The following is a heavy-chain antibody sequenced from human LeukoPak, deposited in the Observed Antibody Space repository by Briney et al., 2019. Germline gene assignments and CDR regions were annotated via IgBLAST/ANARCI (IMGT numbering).Heavy chain of an antibody. Sequence: ASVKVSCKASGYTFTSYYMHWVRQAPGQGLEWMGIINPSGGSTSYAQKFQGRVTMTRDTSTSTVYMELSSLRSEDTAVYYCARHKTPYEILTGYYGWFDPWGQGTLVTVSS. J-gene: IGHJ5*02. D-gene: IGHD3-9*01. CDR1: GYTFTSYY. CDR2: INPSGGST. V-gene: IGHV1-46*01. CDR3: ARHKTPYEILTGYYGWFDP.